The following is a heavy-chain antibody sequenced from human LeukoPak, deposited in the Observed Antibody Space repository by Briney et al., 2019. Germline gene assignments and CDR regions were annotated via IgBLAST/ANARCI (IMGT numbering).Heavy chain of an antibody. V-gene: IGHV1-2*02. CDR2: INPNSGGT. J-gene: IGHJ6*03. Sequence: ASVKVSCKASGYTFTGYYMHWVRQAPGLGLEWMGWINPNSGGTNYAQKFQGRVTMTRDTSISTAYMELSRLRSDDTAVYYCARDLYSSSWYAYYYYYMDVWGKGTTVTVSS. CDR1: GYTFTGYY. D-gene: IGHD6-13*01. CDR3: ARDLYSSSWYAYYYYYMDV.